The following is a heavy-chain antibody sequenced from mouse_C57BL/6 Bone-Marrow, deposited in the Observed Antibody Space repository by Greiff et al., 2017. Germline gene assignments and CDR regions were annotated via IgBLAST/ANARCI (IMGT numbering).Heavy chain of an antibody. CDR2: ISSGGSYT. V-gene: IGHV5-6*01. D-gene: IGHD2-4*01. Sequence: EVKLVASGGDLVKPGGSLKLSCAASGFTFSSYGMSWVRQTPDKRLEWVATISSGGSYTYYPDSVKGRFTISRDNAKNTLYLQMSSLKSEDTAMYYCARRVYYDYDGFAYWGQGTLVTVSA. CDR3: ARRVYYDYDGFAY. J-gene: IGHJ3*01. CDR1: GFTFSSYG.